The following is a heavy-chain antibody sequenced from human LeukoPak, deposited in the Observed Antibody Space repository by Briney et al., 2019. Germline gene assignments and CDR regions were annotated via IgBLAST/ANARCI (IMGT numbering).Heavy chain of an antibody. V-gene: IGHV3-23*01. D-gene: IGHD3-22*01. CDR1: GFIFNNYG. CDR3: AKGSSGYFADL. Sequence: PGGSLRLSCAASGFIFNNYGLIWVRQAPGKGLEWVSAISNDGGGTQYADFVEGRFTISRDNSQNTIFLPMSSLRAEDTALHYCAKGSSGYFADLWGQGTLVTVSS. J-gene: IGHJ5*02. CDR2: ISNDGGGT.